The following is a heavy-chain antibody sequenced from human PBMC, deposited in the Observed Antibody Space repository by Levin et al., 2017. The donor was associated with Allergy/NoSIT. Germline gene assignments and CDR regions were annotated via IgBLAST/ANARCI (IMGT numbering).Heavy chain of an antibody. Sequence: SCAASVFTFSSYWMSWVRQAPGKGLEWVANIKQDGSEKYYVDSVKGRFTISRDNAKNSLYLQMNSLRAEDTAVYYCARARTTKYSGYDYWFDPWGQGTLVTVSS. CDR2: IKQDGSEK. CDR3: ARARTTKYSGYDYWFDP. D-gene: IGHD5-12*01. CDR1: VFTFSSYW. V-gene: IGHV3-7*04. J-gene: IGHJ5*02.